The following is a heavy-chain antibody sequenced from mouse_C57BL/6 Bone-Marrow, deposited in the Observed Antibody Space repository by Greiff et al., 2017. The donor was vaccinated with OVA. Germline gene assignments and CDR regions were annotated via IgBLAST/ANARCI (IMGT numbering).Heavy chain of an antibody. CDR3: ARWDDYDVGWYFDV. J-gene: IGHJ1*03. D-gene: IGHD2-4*01. CDR2: IDPSDSET. V-gene: IGHV1-52*01. Sequence: VQLQQPGAELVRPGSSVKLSCKASGYTFTSYWMHWVKQRPIQGLEWIGNIDPSDSETHYNQKFKDKATLTVDKSSSTAYMQLSSLTSEDSAVYYGARWDDYDVGWYFDVWGTGTTVTVSS. CDR1: GYTFTSYW.